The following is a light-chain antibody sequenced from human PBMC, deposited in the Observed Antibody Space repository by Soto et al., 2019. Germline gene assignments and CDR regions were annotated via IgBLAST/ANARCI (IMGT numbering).Light chain of an antibody. CDR3: QQRSSWPIT. CDR2: GAS. Sequence: EIVLTQSPGTLSVSPWERATLSCRASQSLSSNLAWYQQKPGQAPRLLIYGASTRATGIPARFSGSGSGTEFTLTISSLQSEDFAVYYCQQRSSWPITFGQGTRLEIK. J-gene: IGKJ5*01. V-gene: IGKV3-15*01. CDR1: QSLSSN.